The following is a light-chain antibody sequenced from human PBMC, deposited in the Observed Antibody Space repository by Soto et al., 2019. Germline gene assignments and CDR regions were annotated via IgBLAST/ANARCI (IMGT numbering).Light chain of an antibody. J-gene: IGKJ4*01. V-gene: IGKV1-39*01. CDR3: KQIYST. CDR2: AAS. CDR1: QSISSY. Sequence: DIQMTQSPSSLSASVGDRVTITCRASQSISSYLNWYQQKPGKAPKLLIYAASSLQSGVPSRFSGSGSGTHFTLTISSLQPEDFATYYCKQIYSTLGGGTKVDIK.